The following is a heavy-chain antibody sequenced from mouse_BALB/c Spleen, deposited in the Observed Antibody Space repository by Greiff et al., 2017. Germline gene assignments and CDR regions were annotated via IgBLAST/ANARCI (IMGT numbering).Heavy chain of an antibody. CDR3: ARSDYETWFAY. CDR1: GYAFTNYL. CDR2: INPGSGGT. Sequence: ESGAELVRPGTSVKVSCKASGYAFTNYLIEWVKQRPGQGLEWIGVINPGSGGTNYNEKFKGKATLTADKSSSTAYMQLSSLTSDDSAVYFCARSDYETWFAYWGQGTLVTVSA. J-gene: IGHJ3*01. D-gene: IGHD2-4*01. V-gene: IGHV1-54*01.